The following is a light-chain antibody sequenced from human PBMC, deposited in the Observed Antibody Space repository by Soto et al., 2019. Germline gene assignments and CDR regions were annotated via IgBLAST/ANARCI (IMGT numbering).Light chain of an antibody. CDR1: SSNIGAGYD. J-gene: IGLJ3*02. CDR2: GNS. V-gene: IGLV1-40*01. Sequence: QAVVTQPPSVSGAPGQRVTISCTGSSSNIGAGYDVRWYQQLPGTAPKLLIYGNSNRPSGVPDRFSGSKSGTSASLAITGLQAEDEADYYCQSYDSSLSVWVFGGGTKLTVL. CDR3: QSYDSSLSVWV.